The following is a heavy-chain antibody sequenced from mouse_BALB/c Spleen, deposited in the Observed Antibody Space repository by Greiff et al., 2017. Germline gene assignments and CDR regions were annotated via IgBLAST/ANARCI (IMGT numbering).Heavy chain of an antibody. Sequence: VQLQQSGAELVRPGALVKLSCKASGFNIKDYYMHWVKQRPEQGLEWIGWIDPENGNTIYDPKFQGKASITADTSSNTAYLQLSSLTSEDTAVYYCARFYYGNYDAMDYWGQGSSDTASS. CDR2: IDPENGNT. J-gene: IGHJ4*01. CDR1: GFNIKDYY. CDR3: ARFYYGNYDAMDY. V-gene: IGHV14-1*02. D-gene: IGHD2-1*01.